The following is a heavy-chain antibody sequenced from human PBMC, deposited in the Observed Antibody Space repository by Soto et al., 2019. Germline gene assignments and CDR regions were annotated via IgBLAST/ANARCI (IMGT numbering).Heavy chain of an antibody. J-gene: IGHJ6*02. CDR1: GFTFSSYG. CDR2: IGTAGDT. CDR3: ARSITGPTPKYYYYYGMDV. D-gene: IGHD1-20*01. V-gene: IGHV3-13*01. Sequence: TGGSRRLSCGASGFTFSSYGMHWGRQATGKGLEWVSAIGTAGDTYYPGSVKGRFTISRENAKNSLYLQMNSLRAGDTAVYYCARSITGPTPKYYYYYGMDVWGQGTTVTVSS.